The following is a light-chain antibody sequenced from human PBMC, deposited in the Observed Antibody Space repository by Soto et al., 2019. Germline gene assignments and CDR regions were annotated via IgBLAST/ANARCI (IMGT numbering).Light chain of an antibody. CDR1: KNDIGVYDF. J-gene: IGLJ1*01. V-gene: IGLV2-8*01. Sequence: QSALTQPPSASGSPGHSVTISCTGAKNDIGVYDFVSWYQHHPGKAPRLLIYAVAQRPPGLPDRFSGSKSGNTASPTVSGLQAADEADYFCTSYAGSNPYVSGSGTKVNVL. CDR2: AVA. CDR3: TSYAGSNPYV.